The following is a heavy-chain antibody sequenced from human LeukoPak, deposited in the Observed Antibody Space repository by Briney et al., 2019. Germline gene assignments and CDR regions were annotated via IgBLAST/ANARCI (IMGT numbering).Heavy chain of an antibody. CDR3: ARIPANSYYFVY. V-gene: IGHV3-11*03. J-gene: IGHJ4*02. CDR1: GFTFSDYY. CDR2: ISYSSTYT. Sequence: GGSLRLSCAASGFTFSDYYMAWIPQPPGKGRDWISYISYSSTYTNYADSVKGRFTISRDDARNSVFLQMNSLRAEDTAVYYCARIPANSYYFVYWGPGSLVPVSS.